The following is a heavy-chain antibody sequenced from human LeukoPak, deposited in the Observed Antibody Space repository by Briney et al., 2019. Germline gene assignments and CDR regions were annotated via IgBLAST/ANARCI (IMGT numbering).Heavy chain of an antibody. J-gene: IGHJ4*02. CDR1: GFTFSSYG. Sequence: GGSLRLSCAASGFTFSSYGMPWVRQAPGKGLEWVAVIWYDGSNKYYADSVKGRFTISRDNSKNTLYLQMNSLRAEGTAVYYCARPDGRGTQGVLDYWGQGTLVTVSS. CDR2: IWYDGSNK. CDR3: ARPDGRGTQGVLDY. D-gene: IGHD1-14*01. V-gene: IGHV3-33*01.